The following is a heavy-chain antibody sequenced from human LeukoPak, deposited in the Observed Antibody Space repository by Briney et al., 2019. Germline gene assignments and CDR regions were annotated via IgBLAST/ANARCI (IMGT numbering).Heavy chain of an antibody. V-gene: IGHV3-30*04. CDR1: EFTFSSYT. CDR2: ISYDGSNE. Sequence: GGSLRLSCAASEFTFSSYTMHWVRQAPGKGLEWVAVISYDGSNEYYADSVKGRFTISRDNSKSTLYLQMNSLRAEAATMYYCARAPSGYYPYFDYWGQGTLVTVSS. J-gene: IGHJ4*02. D-gene: IGHD3-3*01. CDR3: ARAPSGYYPYFDY.